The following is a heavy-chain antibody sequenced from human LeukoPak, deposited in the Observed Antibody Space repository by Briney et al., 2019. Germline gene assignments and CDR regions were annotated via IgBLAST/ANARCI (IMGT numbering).Heavy chain of an antibody. Sequence: GGSLRLSCSASGFTFSSYVMTWVRQAPGQGVEWVSAISGSGDDTYYADSVKGRFTISRDNSKNTLYLQMNSLRAEDTAVYYCAKKEAMIRGVPYYYDFWGQGTLVTVSS. CDR3: AKKEAMIRGVPYYYDF. D-gene: IGHD3-10*01. CDR1: GFTFSSYV. J-gene: IGHJ4*02. CDR2: ISGSGDDT. V-gene: IGHV3-23*01.